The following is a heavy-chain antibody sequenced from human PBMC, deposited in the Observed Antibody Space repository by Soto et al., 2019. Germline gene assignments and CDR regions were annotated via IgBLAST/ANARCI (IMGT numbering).Heavy chain of an antibody. CDR3: ASDGYCSGGICYIYYYYYIDV. V-gene: IGHV3-48*01. CDR2: ISSSSSTI. Sequence: EVQLVESGGGLVQPGGSLRLSCAASGFTFSSYSMNWVRQAPGKGLEWVSYISSSSSTIYYADSVKGRFTISRDNAKNSLYLQMNSLRAEDTAVYYCASDGYCSGGICYIYYYYYIDVWGKGTTVTVSS. J-gene: IGHJ6*03. D-gene: IGHD2-15*01. CDR1: GFTFSSYS.